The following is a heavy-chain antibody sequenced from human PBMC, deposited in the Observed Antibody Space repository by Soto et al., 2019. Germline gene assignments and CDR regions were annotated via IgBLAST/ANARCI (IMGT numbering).Heavy chain of an antibody. V-gene: IGHV4-59*01. CDR3: ARVLSGSSLFDS. J-gene: IGHJ4*01. Sequence: SETLSLTCTVSGGSIISDYWSWIRQPPGKGLEWIGYISYSGSTNYNPSLKSLVTISVDTSKNQFSLKLFSVTAAETAVYYCARVLSGSSLFDSWGPGTLVTVSS. CDR2: ISYSGST. D-gene: IGHD1-26*01. CDR1: GGSIISDY.